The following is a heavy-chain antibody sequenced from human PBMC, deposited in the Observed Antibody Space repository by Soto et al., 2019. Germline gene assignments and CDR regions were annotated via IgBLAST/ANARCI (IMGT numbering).Heavy chain of an antibody. D-gene: IGHD6-6*01. CDR3: AREGARLTRFCDY. CDR1: GGSVSSGSYY. Sequence: SETLSLTCTVSGGSVSSGSYYWSWIRQPPGKGLEWIGYIYYSGSTNYNPSLKSRVTISVDTSKNQFSLKLSSVTAADTAVYYGAREGARLTRFCDYWGQGTRVTVSS. CDR2: IYYSGST. J-gene: IGHJ4*02. V-gene: IGHV4-61*01.